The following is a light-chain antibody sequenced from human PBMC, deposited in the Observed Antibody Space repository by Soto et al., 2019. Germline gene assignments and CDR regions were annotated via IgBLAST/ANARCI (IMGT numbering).Light chain of an antibody. CDR2: EDF. J-gene: IGLJ2*01. V-gene: IGLV2-23*01. Sequence: QSALTQPASVSGSPGQSITISCTGTSSDVGSSNLVSWYQHYPGKAPKLMIFEDFRRPSGVSDRFSGSKSANTASLTISGLQAEDEAEYFCCSSAGSNTLIFGGGTKLTVL. CDR3: CSSAGSNTLI. CDR1: SSDVGSSNL.